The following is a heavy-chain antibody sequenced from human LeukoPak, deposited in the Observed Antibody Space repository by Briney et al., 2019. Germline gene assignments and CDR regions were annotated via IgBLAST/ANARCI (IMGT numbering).Heavy chain of an antibody. D-gene: IGHD3-22*01. Sequence: ASVKVSCKASGYTFTSYGISWVRQAPGQGLEWMGWISAYNGNTNYAQKLQGRVTMTTDTSTSTAYMELRSLRSDDTAVYYCARRADYYDSSGYYPGDDYWGQETLVTVSS. V-gene: IGHV1-18*01. CDR3: ARRADYYDSSGYYPGDDY. CDR1: GYTFTSYG. J-gene: IGHJ4*02. CDR2: ISAYNGNT.